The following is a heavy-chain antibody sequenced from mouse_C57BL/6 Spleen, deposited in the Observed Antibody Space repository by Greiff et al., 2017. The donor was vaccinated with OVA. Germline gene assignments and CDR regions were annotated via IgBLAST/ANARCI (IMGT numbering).Heavy chain of an antibody. J-gene: IGHJ3*01. Sequence: QVQLKESGAELMKPGASVKLSCKATGYTFTGYWIEWVKQRPGHGLEWIGEILPGSGSTYYNEKFKGKATLTAEKSSSTAYMQLSSLTSEDSAVYFCARFRDLAYWGQGTLVTVSA. D-gene: IGHD3-1*01. CDR1: GYTFTGYW. V-gene: IGHV1-9*01. CDR2: ILPGSGST. CDR3: ARFRDLAY.